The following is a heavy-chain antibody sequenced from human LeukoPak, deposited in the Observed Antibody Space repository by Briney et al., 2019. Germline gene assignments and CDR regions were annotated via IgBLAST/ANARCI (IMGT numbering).Heavy chain of an antibody. CDR2: IYYSGST. J-gene: IGHJ6*02. Sequence: PSETLSLTCTVSGGSISSYYWSWIRQPPGEGLEWIGYIYYSGSTNYNPSLKSRVTISVDTSKNQFSLKLSSVTAADTAVYYCARDKRGYSGYDFSVYYYYGMDVWGQGTTVTVSS. CDR1: GGSISSYY. D-gene: IGHD5-12*01. CDR3: ARDKRGYSGYDFSVYYYYGMDV. V-gene: IGHV4-59*01.